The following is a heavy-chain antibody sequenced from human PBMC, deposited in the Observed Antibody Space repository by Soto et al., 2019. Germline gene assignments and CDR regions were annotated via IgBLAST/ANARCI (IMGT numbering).Heavy chain of an antibody. CDR2: TYTSGST. CDR3: ERGASTGVTIYYGMDV. CDR1: GGSISSYY. V-gene: IGHV4-4*07. J-gene: IGHJ6*02. Sequence: SETMSLTCTVSGGSISSYYWSWIRQPAGKGLEWIGRTYTSGSTNYNPSLKSRVTMSVDTSKNQFSLKLSSGTAADTGVYYCERGASTGVTIYYGMDVLCQGTTVTVS. D-gene: IGHD4-17*01.